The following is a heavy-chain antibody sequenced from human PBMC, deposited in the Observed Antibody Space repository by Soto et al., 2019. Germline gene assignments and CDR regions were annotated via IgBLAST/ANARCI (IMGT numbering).Heavy chain of an antibody. Sequence: QVQLQESGPGLLRPTETLSLTCSVSGDSISTNYCSWVRQSPGKGLEWLGYVDHSGTTTYNPSLGGRVIMSVEMSKKQFSLRLTSVTAADTAVYFCATHGRDDSRGVHSWFHPWGHGMLVTVSS. CDR2: VDHSGTT. CDR1: GDSISTNY. CDR3: ATHGRDDSRGVHSWFHP. D-gene: IGHD6-19*01. J-gene: IGHJ5*02. V-gene: IGHV4-59*01.